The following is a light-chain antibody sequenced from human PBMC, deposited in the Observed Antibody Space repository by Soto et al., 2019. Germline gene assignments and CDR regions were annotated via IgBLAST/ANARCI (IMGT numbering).Light chain of an antibody. CDR2: GAS. V-gene: IGKV3-15*01. CDR1: QSVSST. J-gene: IGKJ2*01. CDR3: QQYNNWPLYT. Sequence: EIVMTQSPATLSVSPGERATLSCRASQSVSSTLAWYQQKPCQAPRLLIYGASTRATGIPARFIGSGSGAEFSLTISSLQYEDFAVYYCQQYNNWPLYTFGQGTKLEIK.